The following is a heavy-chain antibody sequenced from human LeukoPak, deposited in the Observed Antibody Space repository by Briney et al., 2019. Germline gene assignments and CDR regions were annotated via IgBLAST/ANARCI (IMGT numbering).Heavy chain of an antibody. CDR2: ISSSSSTI. Sequence: QSGGSLRLSCAASGFTFSSYGIHWVRQAPGKGLEWVSYISSSSSTIYYADSVKGRFTISRDNAKNSLYLQMNSLRAEDTAVYYCARDRIGLPYYYGPGSSRGWFDPWGQGTLVTVSS. J-gene: IGHJ5*02. D-gene: IGHD3-10*01. V-gene: IGHV3-48*01. CDR1: GFTFSSYG. CDR3: ARDRIGLPYYYGPGSSRGWFDP.